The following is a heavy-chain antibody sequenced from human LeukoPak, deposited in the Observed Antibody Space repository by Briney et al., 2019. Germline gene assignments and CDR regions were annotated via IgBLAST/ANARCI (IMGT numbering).Heavy chain of an antibody. D-gene: IGHD6-13*01. CDR2: IYPGDSDT. Sequence: KISCKGPGYSFTSYWIGWVRQMPGKRLAWVGIIYPGDSDTKYSPSFQGQVTNSADKSISTAYLQWSSLKASDTAMYYCARRSSSWDRYDNWGQGTLVTVSS. CDR1: GYSFTSYW. J-gene: IGHJ4*02. CDR3: ARRSSSWDRYDN. V-gene: IGHV5-51*01.